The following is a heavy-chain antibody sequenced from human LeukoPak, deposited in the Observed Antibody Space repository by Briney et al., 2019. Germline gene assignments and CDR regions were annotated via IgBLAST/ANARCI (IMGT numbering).Heavy chain of an antibody. CDR2: ITADSGTT. CDR3: ARRGPGGNSPPNYFDY. J-gene: IGHJ4*02. CDR1: GFTFSTKS. D-gene: IGHD4-23*01. Sequence: AGGSLRLSCAVSGFTFSTKSMNWVRQAPGKGLEWVSYITADSGTTYYADSVKGRFTISRDNAKNSLYLQMNSLRDEDTAVYYCARRGPGGNSPPNYFDYWGQGTLVTVSS. V-gene: IGHV3-48*02.